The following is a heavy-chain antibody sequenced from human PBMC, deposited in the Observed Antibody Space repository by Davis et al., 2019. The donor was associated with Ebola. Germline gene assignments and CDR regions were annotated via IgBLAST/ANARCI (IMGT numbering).Heavy chain of an antibody. Sequence: GSLRLSCAASGFTFSTYGMNWVRQAPGKGLEWVSTISGSGDNTYYSDSAKGRFTISRDNAKNSLYLQMNSLRAEDTAVYYCAREDLYYGSNYFDYWGQGTLVTVSS. CDR1: GFTFSTYG. J-gene: IGHJ4*02. CDR3: AREDLYYGSNYFDY. V-gene: IGHV3-21*01. D-gene: IGHD3-10*01. CDR2: ISGSGDNT.